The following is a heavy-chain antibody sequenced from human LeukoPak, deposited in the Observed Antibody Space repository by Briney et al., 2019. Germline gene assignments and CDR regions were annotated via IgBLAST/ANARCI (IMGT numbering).Heavy chain of an antibody. V-gene: IGHV3-23*01. CDR3: AKPRAMTTGVGRYFDL. D-gene: IGHD1-1*01. CDR1: GFTFSSYA. Sequence: GGSLRLSCAASGFTFSSYAMSWIRQAPGKGLDWVSAISSGGDNTYYPDSVKGRFTISRDNSKNTLYLQMNSLRAEDTAIYYCAKPRAMTTGVGRYFDLWGRGTLVTVSS. J-gene: IGHJ2*01. CDR2: ISSGGDNT.